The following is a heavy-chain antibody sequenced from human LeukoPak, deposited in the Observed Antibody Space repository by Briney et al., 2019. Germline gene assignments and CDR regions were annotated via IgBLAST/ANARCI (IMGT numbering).Heavy chain of an antibody. CDR1: GFTFSSYW. J-gene: IGHJ4*02. V-gene: IGHV3-7*03. D-gene: IGHD3-22*01. Sequence: TGGSLRLSCAASGFTFSSYWMSWVRQAPGKGLEWVANIKQDGSEKYYVDSVEGRFTISRDNAKNSLYLQMNSLRAEDTAVYYCARALGYDSSGYNDYWGQGTLVTVSS. CDR2: IKQDGSEK. CDR3: ARALGYDSSGYNDY.